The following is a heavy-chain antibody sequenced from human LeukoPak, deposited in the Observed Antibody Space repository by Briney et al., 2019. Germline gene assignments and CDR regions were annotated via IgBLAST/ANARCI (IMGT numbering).Heavy chain of an antibody. CDR1: GFTFSSHS. D-gene: IGHD5-24*01. V-gene: IGHV3-21*01. J-gene: IGHJ4*02. CDR3: ARDDRDGYHYRGYY. Sequence: GGSLRLSCAASGFTFSSHSMNWVRQAPGKGLEWVATISSGSRDIYYADSVKGRFTISRDNAKNLLYLQMNSLRAEDTAIYYCARDDRDGYHYRGYYWGQGTLVTVSS. CDR2: ISSGSRDI.